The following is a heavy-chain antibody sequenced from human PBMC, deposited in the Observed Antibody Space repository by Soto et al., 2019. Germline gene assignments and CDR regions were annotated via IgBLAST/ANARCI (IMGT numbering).Heavy chain of an antibody. CDR2: ISYDGSNK. CDR3: ARDKIPDILTGYYDEH. CDR1: GLTFSSYG. V-gene: IGHV3-30*03. J-gene: IGHJ1*01. D-gene: IGHD3-9*01. Sequence: PGGSLRLSCVASGLTFSSYGMHWVRQAPGKGLEWVAVISYDGSNKYYIDSVKGRFTISRDNSKNTLYLQMNSLRAEDTAVYYCARDKIPDILTGYYDEHWGQGTLVTVSS.